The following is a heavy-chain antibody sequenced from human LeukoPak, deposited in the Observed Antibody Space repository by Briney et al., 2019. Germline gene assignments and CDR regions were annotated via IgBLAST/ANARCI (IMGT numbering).Heavy chain of an antibody. CDR3: ARDGGYLGYCTNGVCPRRGVFDY. CDR2: IYYSGST. D-gene: IGHD2-8*01. J-gene: IGHJ4*02. V-gene: IGHV4-34*01. Sequence: SETLSLTCAVYGGSFSGYYWSWIRQPPGKGLEWIGSIYYSGSTYYNPSLKSRVTISVDTSKNQFSLKLSSVTAADTAVYYCARDGGYLGYCTNGVCPRRGVFDYWGQGTLVTVSS. CDR1: GGSFSGYY.